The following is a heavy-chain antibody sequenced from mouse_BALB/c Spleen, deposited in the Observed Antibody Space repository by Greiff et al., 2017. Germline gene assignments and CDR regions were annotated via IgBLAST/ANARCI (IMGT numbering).Heavy chain of an antibody. V-gene: IGHV3-6*02. CDR2: ISYDGSN. Sequence: EVQLQQSGPGLVKPSQSLSLTCSVTGYSITSGYYWNWIRQFPGNKLEWMGYISYDGSNNYNPSLKNRISITRDTSKNQFFLKLNSVTTEDTATYYCAREDFITTVVADYYAMDYWGQGTSVTVSS. J-gene: IGHJ4*01. D-gene: IGHD1-1*01. CDR3: AREDFITTVVADYYAMDY. CDR1: GYSITSGYY.